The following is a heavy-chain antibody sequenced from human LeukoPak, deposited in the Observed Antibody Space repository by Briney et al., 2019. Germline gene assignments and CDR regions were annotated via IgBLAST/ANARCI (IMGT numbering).Heavy chain of an antibody. J-gene: IGHJ4*02. D-gene: IGHD1-26*01. CDR2: ISSSSRTI. CDR3: ARVSGSPIIFDS. CDR1: GLTFSTYS. V-gene: IGHV3-48*02. Sequence: GGSLRLSCAASGLTFSTYSMCWVRQAPGKGLEWISYISSSSRTIYYADSVKGRFTISRDNAKNSLFLQMNSLIDKDTAVYYCARVSGSPIIFDSWGQGTLVTVSS.